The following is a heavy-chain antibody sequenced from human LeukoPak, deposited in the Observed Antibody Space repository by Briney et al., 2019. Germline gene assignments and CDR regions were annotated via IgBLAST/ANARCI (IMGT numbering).Heavy chain of an antibody. CDR3: AREEYYYSFDP. CDR1: GASLNSYY. V-gene: IGHV4-4*07. Sequence: SETLSLTCTVSGASLNSYYWTWIRQAAGKGLEWIGRIYSSGITNYNPSLKSRVTMSVDRSENQFSLKVRSVTAADTAVYYCAREEYYYSFDPWGLGTLVTVSS. CDR2: IYSSGIT. D-gene: IGHD3-10*01. J-gene: IGHJ5*02.